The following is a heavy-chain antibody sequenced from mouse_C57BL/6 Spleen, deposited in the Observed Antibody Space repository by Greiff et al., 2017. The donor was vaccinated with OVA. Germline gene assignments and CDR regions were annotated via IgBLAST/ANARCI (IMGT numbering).Heavy chain of an antibody. CDR2: IDPETGGT. J-gene: IGHJ4*01. CDR3: TRGNYGSSLYYAMDD. D-gene: IGHD1-1*01. CDR1: GYTFTDYE. Sequence: VQRVESGAELVRPGASVTLSCKASGYTFTDYEMHWVKQTPVHGLEWIGAIDPETGGTAYNQKFKGKAILTADKSSSTAYMELRSLTSEDSAVYYCTRGNYGSSLYYAMDDWGQGTSVTVSS. V-gene: IGHV1-15*01.